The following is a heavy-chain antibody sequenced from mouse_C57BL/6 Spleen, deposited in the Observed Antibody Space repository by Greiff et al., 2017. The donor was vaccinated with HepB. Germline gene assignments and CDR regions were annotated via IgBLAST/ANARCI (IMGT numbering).Heavy chain of an antibody. V-gene: IGHV1-52*01. Sequence: QVQLQQPGAELVRPGSSVKLSCKASGYTFTSYWMHWVKQRPIQGLEWIGNIDPSDSETHYNQKFKDKATLTVDKSSSTAYMQLSSLTSEDSAVYYCAREGGNDYAMDYWGQGTSVTVSS. CDR1: GYTFTSYW. CDR2: IDPSDSET. D-gene: IGHD2-1*01. J-gene: IGHJ4*01. CDR3: AREGGNDYAMDY.